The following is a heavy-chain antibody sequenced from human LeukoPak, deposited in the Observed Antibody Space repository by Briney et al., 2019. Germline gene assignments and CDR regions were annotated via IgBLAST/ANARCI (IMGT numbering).Heavy chain of an antibody. CDR2: IIPIFGTA. D-gene: IGHD3-10*01. Sequence: SVKVSCKASGGTFSSYAISWVRQAPGQGLEWMGGIIPIFGTANYAQKFQGRVTITADESTSTAYMELSSLRSEDTAVYYCARGQRNSYGSGSYYLDYWGQGTLVTVSS. V-gene: IGHV1-69*13. CDR3: ARGQRNSYGSGSYYLDY. CDR1: GGTFSSYA. J-gene: IGHJ4*02.